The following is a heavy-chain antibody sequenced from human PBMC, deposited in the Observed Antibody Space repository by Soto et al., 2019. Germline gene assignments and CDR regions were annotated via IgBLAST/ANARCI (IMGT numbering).Heavy chain of an antibody. D-gene: IGHD3-22*01. CDR3: ARGGIVVVITLDY. CDR2: FDPEDGET. CDR1: GYTLTELS. Sequence: ASVKVSCKVSGYTLTELSMHWVRQAPGKGLEWMGGFDPEDGETIYAQKFQGRVTMTRDTSTSTVYMELSSLRSEDTAVYYCARGGIVVVITLDYWGQGTLVTVSS. J-gene: IGHJ4*02. V-gene: IGHV1-24*01.